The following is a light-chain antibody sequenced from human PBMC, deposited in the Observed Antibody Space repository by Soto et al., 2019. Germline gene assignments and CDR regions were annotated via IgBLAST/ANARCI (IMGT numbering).Light chain of an antibody. CDR3: SSYTSSNTYV. CDR2: NVS. J-gene: IGLJ1*01. V-gene: IGLV2-14*03. CDR1: SSDVGGYNS. Sequence: QSALTQPASVSGSPGQSIAISCTGTSSDVGGYNSVSWYQQHPGKAPKLMIYNVSNRPSGVSDRFSGSKSGNTAPLTISGLQAEDEAEYYCSSYTSSNTYVFGTGTKVTVL.